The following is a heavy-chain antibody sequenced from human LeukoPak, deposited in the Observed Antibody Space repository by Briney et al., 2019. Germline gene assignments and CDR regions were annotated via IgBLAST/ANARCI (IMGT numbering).Heavy chain of an antibody. D-gene: IGHD6-13*01. CDR3: ARDCASSRCGSRGGVYAVDV. V-gene: IGHV3-21*01. Sequence: GGSLTLSCSASGFTFSSYSVDWVRQAPGKGLEWVSFISSGSGSISYADSVRGRFTVCRENAKNSLYLQMSSLSVEDTAVYYCARDCASSRCGSRGGVYAVDVWGQGTMVTVSS. J-gene: IGHJ3*01. CDR1: GFTFSSYS. CDR2: ISSGSGSI.